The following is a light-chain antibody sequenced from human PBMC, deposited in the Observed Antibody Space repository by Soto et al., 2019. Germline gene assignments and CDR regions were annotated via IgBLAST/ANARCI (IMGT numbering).Light chain of an antibody. Sequence: EIVLTQSPGTLSLSPGERATLSCRASQSVSVNSLAWYQQKGGQAPRLLIYAASTRATGVPDRFSGTGSGTDFALTISRLETDDSAVYYCQQYGSSQFTFGPGTKVDIK. CDR3: QQYGSSQFT. J-gene: IGKJ3*01. V-gene: IGKV3-20*01. CDR1: QSVSVNS. CDR2: AAS.